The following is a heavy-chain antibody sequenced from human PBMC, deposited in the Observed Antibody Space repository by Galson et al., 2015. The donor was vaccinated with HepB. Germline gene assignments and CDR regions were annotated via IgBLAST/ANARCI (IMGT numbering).Heavy chain of an antibody. CDR1: GFSFTNYW. J-gene: IGHJ6*02. CDR2: IYPADSDT. CDR3: ARLTSTETPSRIKTHYYYNGLDV. D-gene: IGHD4-17*01. V-gene: IGHV5-51*03. Sequence: QSGAEVKKPGESLKISCKSSGFSFTNYWIAWVRQMPGKGLEWMGIIYPADSDTSYSPSFQGQVTISVDKSISTAYLQWNSLKASDTAIYYCARLTSTETPSRIKTHYYYNGLDVWGQGTTVTVSS.